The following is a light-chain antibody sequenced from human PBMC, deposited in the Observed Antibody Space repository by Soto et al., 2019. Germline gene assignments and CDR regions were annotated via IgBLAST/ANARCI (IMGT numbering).Light chain of an antibody. CDR1: QDIRSS. CDR3: QQFNSSPFT. Sequence: DIQLTQSPSFLSGSIGDRLTITCRASQDIRSSLAWYQQKPGKAPNLRIYTVSTLQSGVPSRFSGSRSGTEFTLTISSLQPEDFATYYCQQFNSSPFTFGGGTKVEI. CDR2: TVS. J-gene: IGKJ4*01. V-gene: IGKV1-9*01.